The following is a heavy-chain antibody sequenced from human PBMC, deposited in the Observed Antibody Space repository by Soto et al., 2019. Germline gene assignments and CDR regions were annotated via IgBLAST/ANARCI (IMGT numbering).Heavy chain of an antibody. V-gene: IGHV1-18*04. CDR3: ARVYYDFWSGYFDY. D-gene: IGHD3-3*01. CDR1: GYTFTSYG. Sequence: ASVKVSCKASGYTFTSYGISWVRQAPGQGLEWMGWISAYNGNTNYAQKLQGRVTMTTDTSTSTAYMELRSLRSDDAAVYYCARVYYDFWSGYFDYWGQGTLVTVSS. CDR2: ISAYNGNT. J-gene: IGHJ4*02.